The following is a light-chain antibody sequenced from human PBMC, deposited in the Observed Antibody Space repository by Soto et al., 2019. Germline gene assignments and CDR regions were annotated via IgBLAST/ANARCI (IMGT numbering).Light chain of an antibody. CDR3: QQYNSYWT. Sequence: DIQMTQSPSTLSASVGARVTITCRASQSISSWLAWYQQKPGKAPKLLIYAASSLESGVPSRFSGSGSGTEFTLTINSLQPDDFATYYCQQYNSYWTFGQGTKVDI. J-gene: IGKJ1*01. CDR1: QSISSW. V-gene: IGKV1-5*01. CDR2: AAS.